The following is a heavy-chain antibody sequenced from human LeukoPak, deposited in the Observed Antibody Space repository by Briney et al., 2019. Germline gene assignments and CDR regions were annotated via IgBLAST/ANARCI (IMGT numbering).Heavy chain of an antibody. CDR3: AREQQSIAARPSDY. Sequence: GASVKVSCKASGYTFTSYGISWVRQAPGQGLEWLGWISAYNGNTNYAQKLQGRVTMTTDTSTSTAYMELRSLRSDDTAVYYCAREQQSIAARPSDYWGQGTLVTVPS. V-gene: IGHV1-18*01. D-gene: IGHD6-6*01. J-gene: IGHJ4*02. CDR1: GYTFTSYG. CDR2: ISAYNGNT.